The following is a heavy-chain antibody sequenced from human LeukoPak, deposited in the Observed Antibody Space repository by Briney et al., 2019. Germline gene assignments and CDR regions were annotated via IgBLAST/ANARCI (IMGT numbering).Heavy chain of an antibody. J-gene: IGHJ3*01. V-gene: IGHV1-69*13. CDR3: ARISSSNWYNERGAFDV. CDR2: IIPIFGTA. D-gene: IGHD6-13*01. CDR1: GYTFTSYG. Sequence: ASVKVSCKASGYTFTSYGISWVRQAPGQGLEWMGGIIPIFGTANYAQKFQGRVTITADESTSTAYMELSSLRSEDTAVYYCARISSSNWYNERGAFDVWGQGTMVTVSS.